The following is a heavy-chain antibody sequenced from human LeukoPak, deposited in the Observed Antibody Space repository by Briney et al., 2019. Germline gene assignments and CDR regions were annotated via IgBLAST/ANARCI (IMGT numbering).Heavy chain of an antibody. CDR2: FDPEDGET. CDR1: GYTLTELS. Sequence: ASVKVSCKVSGYTLTELSMHWVRQAPGKGLEWMGGFDPEDGETIYAQKFQGRVTMTEDTSTDTAYMELSSLRSEDMAVYYCATFDCSSTSCYEYWFDPWGQGTLVTVSS. CDR3: ATFDCSSTSCYEYWFDP. D-gene: IGHD2-2*01. J-gene: IGHJ5*02. V-gene: IGHV1-24*01.